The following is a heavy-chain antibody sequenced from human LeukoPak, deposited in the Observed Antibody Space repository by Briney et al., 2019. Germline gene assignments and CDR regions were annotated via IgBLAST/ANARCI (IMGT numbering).Heavy chain of an antibody. D-gene: IGHD3-22*01. Sequence: SETLSLTCTVSGGSISSHYWSWIRQPPGKGLEWIGYIYYSGSTNYNPSLKSRVTISVDTSKNQFSLKLGSVTAADTAVYYCARGPGYYDSSGYYYGGEIDYWGQGTLVTVSS. V-gene: IGHV4-59*11. CDR1: GGSISSHY. CDR3: ARGPGYYDSSGYYYGGEIDY. CDR2: IYYSGST. J-gene: IGHJ4*02.